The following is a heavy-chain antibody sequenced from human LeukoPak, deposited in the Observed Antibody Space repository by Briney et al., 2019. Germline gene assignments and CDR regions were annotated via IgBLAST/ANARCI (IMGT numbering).Heavy chain of an antibody. CDR2: INPSGGST. Sequence: ASAKVSCKASAYTFTNYYLHWVRQAPGQGLEWMGIINPSGGSTSYAQKFQGRVTMTRDTSTSTVYMELSSLRSEDTAVYYCAREGSSRQLLWGQGSMVTVSS. D-gene: IGHD1-7*01. V-gene: IGHV1-46*01. J-gene: IGHJ3*01. CDR3: AREGSSRQLL. CDR1: AYTFTNYY.